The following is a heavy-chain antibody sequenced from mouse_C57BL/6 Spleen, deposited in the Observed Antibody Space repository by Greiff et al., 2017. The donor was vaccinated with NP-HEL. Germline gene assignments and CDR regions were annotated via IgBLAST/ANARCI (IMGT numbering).Heavy chain of an antibody. Sequence: VQLQESGPGLVAPSQSLSITCTVSGFSLTSYGVDWVRQSPGKGLEWLGVIWGVGGTNYNSALKSRLSISKDNSKSQVFLKMNSLQTDDTAMYYCARDPPYYYGSSFYAMDYWGQGTSVTVSS. J-gene: IGHJ4*01. CDR2: IWGVGGT. V-gene: IGHV2-6*01. CDR3: ARDPPYYYGSSFYAMDY. CDR1: GFSLTSYG. D-gene: IGHD1-1*01.